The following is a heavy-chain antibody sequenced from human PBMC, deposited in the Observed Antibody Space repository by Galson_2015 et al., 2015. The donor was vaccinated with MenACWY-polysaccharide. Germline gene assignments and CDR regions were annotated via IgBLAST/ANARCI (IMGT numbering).Heavy chain of an antibody. V-gene: IGHV3-13*01. CDR1: GFTFSSYD. J-gene: IGHJ5*02. CDR3: ARGRGYSYGPFGWFDP. Sequence: SLRLSYAASGFTFSSYDMHWVRQATGKGLEWVSAIGTAGDTYYPGSVKGRFTISRENAKNSLYLQMNSLRAGDTAVYYCARGRGYSYGPFGWFDPWGQGTLVTVSS. D-gene: IGHD5-18*01. CDR2: IGTAGDT.